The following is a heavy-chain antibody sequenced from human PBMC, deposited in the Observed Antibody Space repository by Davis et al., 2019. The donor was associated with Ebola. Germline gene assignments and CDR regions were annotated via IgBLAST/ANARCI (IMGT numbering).Heavy chain of an antibody. Sequence: ASVKVSCKASGYTFTSYAMHWVRQAPGQRLEWMGWINAGNGNTKYSQKFQGRVTITRDTSASTAYMELSSLRSEDTAVYYCARGGRYYDSSGYYTWSWFDPWGQGTLVTVSS. J-gene: IGHJ5*02. D-gene: IGHD3-22*01. CDR3: ARGGRYYDSSGYYTWSWFDP. V-gene: IGHV1-3*01. CDR2: INAGNGNT. CDR1: GYTFTSYA.